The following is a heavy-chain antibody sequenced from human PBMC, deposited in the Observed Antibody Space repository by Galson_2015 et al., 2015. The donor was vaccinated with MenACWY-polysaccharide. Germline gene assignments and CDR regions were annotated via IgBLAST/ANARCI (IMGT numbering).Heavy chain of an antibody. D-gene: IGHD1-1*01. Sequence: SVKVSCKASGYTFTSYAMHWVRQAPGQRLEWMGWINAGNGNTKYSQKFQGRVTITRDTSASTAYMELSSLRSEDTAVYYCAREGTTGTTGIDYWGQGTLVTVSS. V-gene: IGHV1-3*01. J-gene: IGHJ4*02. CDR2: INAGNGNT. CDR3: AREGTTGTTGIDY. CDR1: GYTFTSYA.